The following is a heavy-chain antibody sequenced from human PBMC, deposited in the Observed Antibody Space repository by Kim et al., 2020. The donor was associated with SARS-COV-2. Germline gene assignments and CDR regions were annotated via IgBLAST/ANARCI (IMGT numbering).Heavy chain of an antibody. J-gene: IGHJ4*02. D-gene: IGHD3-9*01. CDR3: ARKYYDMLTGYSDFDY. V-gene: IGHV3-30*07. Sequence: SVKGRFTISRDNYKNTLYLQMNSLRAEDTAVYYCARKYYDMLTGYSDFDYWGQRTLVTVSS.